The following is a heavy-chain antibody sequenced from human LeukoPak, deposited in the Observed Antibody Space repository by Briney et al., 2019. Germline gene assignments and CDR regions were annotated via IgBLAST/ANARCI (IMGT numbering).Heavy chain of an antibody. CDR2: INPSGGST. J-gene: IGHJ4*02. V-gene: IGHV1-46*01. D-gene: IGHD3-3*01. Sequence: ASVKVSCKASGYTFTSYYMHWVRQAPGQGLEWMGIINPSGGSTSYAQKFQGRVTMTRDTSTSTVYMELSSLRSEDTAVYYCASDAGSFGVDPYYFDYWGQGTLVTVSS. CDR3: ASDAGSFGVDPYYFDY. CDR1: GYTFTSYY.